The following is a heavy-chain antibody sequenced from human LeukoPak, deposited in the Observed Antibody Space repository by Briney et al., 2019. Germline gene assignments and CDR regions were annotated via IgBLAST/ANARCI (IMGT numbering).Heavy chain of an antibody. CDR1: GHTFTSHD. D-gene: IGHD2-8*01. Sequence: GASVKVSCKASGHTFTSHDINWVRQTTGLGLEWLGWMSPKSGNTGYAQKFQGRVTMTRDTSISTAYMELSSLRFDDTAVYFCTREKDCADGICYEDWGQGTLVTVSS. J-gene: IGHJ4*02. V-gene: IGHV1-8*01. CDR2: MSPKSGNT. CDR3: TREKDCADGICYED.